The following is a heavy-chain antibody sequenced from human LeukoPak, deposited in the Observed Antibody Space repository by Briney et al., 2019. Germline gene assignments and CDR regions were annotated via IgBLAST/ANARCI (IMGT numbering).Heavy chain of an antibody. CDR1: GYTFTSYG. J-gene: IGHJ6*02. Sequence: GASVKVSCKASGYTFTSYGISWVRQAPGQGLEWMGWISAYNGNTNYAQKLQGRVTMTRDTSTSTVYMELSSLRSEDTAVYYCARVYSAAGTGDYYYYGMDVWGQGTTVTVSS. CDR2: ISAYNGNT. V-gene: IGHV1-18*01. D-gene: IGHD6-13*01. CDR3: ARVYSAAGTGDYYYYGMDV.